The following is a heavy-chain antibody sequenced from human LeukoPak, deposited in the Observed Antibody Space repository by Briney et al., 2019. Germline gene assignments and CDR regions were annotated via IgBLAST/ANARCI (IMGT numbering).Heavy chain of an antibody. D-gene: IGHD3-3*01. CDR2: IYHSGST. CDR1: GGSISSSNW. Sequence: PSETLSLTCAVSGGSISSSNWWSWVRQPPGKGLEWIGEIYHSGSTNYNPSLKSRVTISVDTSKNQFSLKLSSVTAADTAVYYCARDSLGVVIINAFDIWGQGTMVTVSS. J-gene: IGHJ3*02. V-gene: IGHV4-4*02. CDR3: ARDSLGVVIINAFDI.